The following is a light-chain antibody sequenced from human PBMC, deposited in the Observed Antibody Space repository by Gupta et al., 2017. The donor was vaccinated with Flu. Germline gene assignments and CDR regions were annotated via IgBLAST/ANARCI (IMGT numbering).Light chain of an antibody. V-gene: IGKV3-11*01. CDR3: QQRTNWLWT. Sequence: EIVLTQSPAPLSLSPGGRATLSCRTSQSVGTSLAWYQQKPGQAPRLLIDDASNRATGTPARFSGRGSGTDFTLTISRLEPEDFVVYYCQQRTNWLWTFGPGTKVEIK. CDR2: DAS. CDR1: QSVGTS. J-gene: IGKJ1*01.